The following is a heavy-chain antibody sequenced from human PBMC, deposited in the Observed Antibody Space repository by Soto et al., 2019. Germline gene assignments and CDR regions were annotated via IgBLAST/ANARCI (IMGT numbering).Heavy chain of an antibody. CDR3: TGDGGVQVRFDP. D-gene: IGHD2-8*02. CDR2: ISACNGNT. J-gene: IGHJ5*02. CDR1: GYTFTSHG. V-gene: IGHV1-18*01. Sequence: QVQLVQSGAEVKKPGASVKVSCKASGYTFTSHGISWVRQAPGQGLEWIGWISACNGNTNYEQKLKGRVTMTTVTTTSTAYTGLRSLRSYDTAVYYSTGDGGVQVRFDPWGQGTLVTVSS.